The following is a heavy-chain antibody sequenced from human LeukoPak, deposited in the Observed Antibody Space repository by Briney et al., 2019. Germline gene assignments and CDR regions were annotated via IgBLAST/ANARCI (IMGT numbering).Heavy chain of an antibody. D-gene: IGHD6-13*01. J-gene: IGHJ5*02. V-gene: IGHV4-39*01. CDR3: ARGVEAAGTNWFDP. Sequence: SETLSLICTVSGVSISSSSHYWGWIRQPPGKGLEWIGSIYYSGSTYYNPSLKSRVTISVDTSKNQFSLKLSSVTAADTAVYYCARGVEAAGTNWFDPWGQGTLVTVSS. CDR1: GVSISSSSHY. CDR2: IYYSGST.